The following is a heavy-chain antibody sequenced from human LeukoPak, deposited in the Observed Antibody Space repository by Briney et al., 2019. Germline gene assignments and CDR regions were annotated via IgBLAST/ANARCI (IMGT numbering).Heavy chain of an antibody. Sequence: PGRSLRLXCAASGFTFSSYGMHWVRQAPGKGLEWVAVIWYDGSNKYYADSVKGRFTISRDNSKNTLYLQMNSLRAEDTAVYYCAKDRGTTVTDYYYYYMDVWGKGTTVTVSS. CDR2: IWYDGSNK. V-gene: IGHV3-33*06. J-gene: IGHJ6*03. CDR1: GFTFSSYG. CDR3: AKDRGTTVTDYYYYYMDV. D-gene: IGHD4-11*01.